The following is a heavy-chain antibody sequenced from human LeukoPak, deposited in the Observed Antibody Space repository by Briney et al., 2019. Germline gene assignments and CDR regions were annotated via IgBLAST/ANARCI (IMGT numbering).Heavy chain of an antibody. Sequence: SETLSLTCTVSGGSISSSRDYWGWIRQPPGKGLEWIGTVNFSGNSYYNPSLKSRVTISVDTSKNQFSLKLTSVTAADTAVYYCARHSPSSGYLYYFDYWGQGTLVTVSS. CDR1: GGSISSSRDY. D-gene: IGHD3-22*01. J-gene: IGHJ4*02. V-gene: IGHV4-39*01. CDR2: VNFSGNS. CDR3: ARHSPSSGYLYYFDY.